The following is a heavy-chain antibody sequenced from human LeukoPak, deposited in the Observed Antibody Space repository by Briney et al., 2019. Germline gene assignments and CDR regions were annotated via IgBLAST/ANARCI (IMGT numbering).Heavy chain of an antibody. D-gene: IGHD1-26*01. CDR1: GGSVSSGSYY. Sequence: ETLSLTCTVSGGSVSSGSYYWSWVRQAPGKGLEWVSSFTDSDNSAYYADSVKGRFTISRDNSKNTLYLQMNSLRAEDTAVYYCAKTRMYTGSYFDYWGQGTLVTVSS. CDR3: AKTRMYTGSYFDY. V-gene: IGHV3-23*01. CDR2: FTDSDNSA. J-gene: IGHJ4*02.